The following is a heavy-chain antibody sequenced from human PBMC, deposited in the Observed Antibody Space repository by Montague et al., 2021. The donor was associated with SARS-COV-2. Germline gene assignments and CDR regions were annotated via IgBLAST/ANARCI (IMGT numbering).Heavy chain of an antibody. Sequence: SLRLSCAASGFTFNSYWMHWVRQALGKGLVWVSRINSDGSYTTYADSVKGRFTTSRDNAKNTLYLQMNSLRAEDTAVYHCTRGGPLSYYYYGTDVWGQGTTVTVSS. J-gene: IGHJ6*02. CDR3: TRGGPLSYYYYGTDV. V-gene: IGHV3-74*01. CDR1: GFTFNSYW. D-gene: IGHD1-14*01. CDR2: INSDGSYT.